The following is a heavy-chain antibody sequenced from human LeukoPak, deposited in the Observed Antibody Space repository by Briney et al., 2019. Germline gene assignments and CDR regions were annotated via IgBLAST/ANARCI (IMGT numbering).Heavy chain of an antibody. CDR2: IDATGST. J-gene: IGHJ4*02. D-gene: IGHD3-10*01. Sequence: PGGSLRLSYAASGFTVSSDYMTWVRQAPGKGLEWVSSIDATGSTNYADSVRGRFTLSRDNSKNTLYLRMSGLRAEDTAVYYCARDASGSRPNYWGQGTLVTVTS. CDR1: GFTVSSDY. V-gene: IGHV3-53*01. CDR3: ARDASGSRPNY.